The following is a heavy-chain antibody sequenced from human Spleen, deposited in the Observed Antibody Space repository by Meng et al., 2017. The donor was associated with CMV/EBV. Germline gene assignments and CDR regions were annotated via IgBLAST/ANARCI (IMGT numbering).Heavy chain of an antibody. CDR3: TRVRIVHQRIGWLDP. CDR1: GDTVPDDY. V-gene: IGHV1-2*02. Sequence: SGDTVPDDYRKWVRQAPGQGVEWMGWFGPHNGETRAAEKFQGRLTMNSDTSSSTGYMELSRLTSEDTSIYYCTRVRIVHQRIGWLDPWGKGTLV. J-gene: IGHJ5*02. D-gene: IGHD2-8*01. CDR2: FGPHNGET.